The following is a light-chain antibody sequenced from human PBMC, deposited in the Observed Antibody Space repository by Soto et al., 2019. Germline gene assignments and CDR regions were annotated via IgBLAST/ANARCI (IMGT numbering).Light chain of an antibody. CDR2: GAS. CDR3: QQYGSSPSWT. Sequence: EIVLTQSPGTLSLSPGERATLSCRASQSVSSSYLAWYQQKPGQAPRLLIYGASSRATGIPDRFSGSGSGTDFTVTISRLEPEDFAVYYCQQYGSSPSWTFGQGTKV. J-gene: IGKJ1*01. CDR1: QSVSSSY. V-gene: IGKV3-20*01.